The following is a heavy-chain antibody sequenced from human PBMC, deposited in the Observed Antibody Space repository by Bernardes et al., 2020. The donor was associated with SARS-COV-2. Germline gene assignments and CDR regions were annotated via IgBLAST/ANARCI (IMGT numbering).Heavy chain of an antibody. J-gene: IGHJ6*02. CDR3: AREGSSSRYYYYYGMDV. V-gene: IGHV1-8*01. CDR1: GYTFTSYD. CDR2: MNPNSGTT. Sequence: ASVKVSCKASGYTFTSYDINWVRQATGQGLEWMGWMNPNSGTTGYAQKFQGRVTMTRNTSISTAYMELSSLRSEDTAVYYCAREGSSSRYYYYYGMDVWGQGTTVTVSS. D-gene: IGHD6-6*01.